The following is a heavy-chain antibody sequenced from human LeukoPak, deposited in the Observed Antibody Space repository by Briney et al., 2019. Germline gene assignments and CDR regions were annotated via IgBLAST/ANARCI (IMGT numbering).Heavy chain of an antibody. CDR2: TYYRSTWYN. D-gene: IGHD2-2*01. CDR3: SRRLTQYDCFDP. J-gene: IGHJ5*02. V-gene: IGHV6-1*01. CDR1: GDTVSSNSVT. Sequence: SQTLSLTCAISGDTVSSNSVTWNWIRQSPSRGLEWLGRTYYRSTWYNDYAVSVRGRITVNPDTSKNQFSLHLNSVTPEDTAVYYCSRRLTQYDCFDPWGQGILVTVSS.